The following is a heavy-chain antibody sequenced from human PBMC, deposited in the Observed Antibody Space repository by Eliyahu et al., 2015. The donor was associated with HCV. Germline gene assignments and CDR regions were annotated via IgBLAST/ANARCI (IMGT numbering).Heavy chain of an antibody. CDR1: GGSITSGSYY. V-gene: IGHV4-61*02. CDR2: ILTSGSA. D-gene: IGHD5-18*01. J-gene: IGHJ4*02. Sequence: QVQLQESGPGLVKPSQTLSLTCTVSGGSITSGSYYWSWIRQPAGKGLEWIGRILTSGSASYNPSLNSRVTISLDTSKNQFSLRLSSVTASDTAVYYCARVVRRYGHPDYWGQGTLVTVSS. CDR3: ARVVRRYGHPDY.